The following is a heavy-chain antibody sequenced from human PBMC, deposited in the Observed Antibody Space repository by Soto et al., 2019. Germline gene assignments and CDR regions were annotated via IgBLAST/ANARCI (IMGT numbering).Heavy chain of an antibody. V-gene: IGHV1-69*13. J-gene: IGHJ5*02. Sequence: SVKVSCKASGGTFSSYSISWVLQAPGQGLEWMGGIIPIFGTANYAQKFQGRVTITADESTSTAYMELSSLRSEDTAVYYCARGLGGRNWFDPWGQGTLVTVSS. CDR3: ARGLGGRNWFDP. CDR2: IIPIFGTA. D-gene: IGHD3-10*01. CDR1: GGTFSSYS.